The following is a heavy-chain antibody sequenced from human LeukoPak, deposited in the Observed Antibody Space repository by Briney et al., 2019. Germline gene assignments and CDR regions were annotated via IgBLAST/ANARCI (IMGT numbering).Heavy chain of an antibody. Sequence: PGGSLRLSCAASGFTFSSYSMNWVRQAPGKGLEWVSSISGSSSYIYYADSVKGRFTISRDNAKNSLYLQMNSLRAEDTAVYYCARAITGTGGFDYWGQGTLVTVSS. V-gene: IGHV3-21*01. J-gene: IGHJ4*02. D-gene: IGHD1-20*01. CDR2: ISGSSSYI. CDR3: ARAITGTGGFDY. CDR1: GFTFSSYS.